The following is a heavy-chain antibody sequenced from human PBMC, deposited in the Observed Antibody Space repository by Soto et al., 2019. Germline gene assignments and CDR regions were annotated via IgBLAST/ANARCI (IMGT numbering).Heavy chain of an antibody. CDR3: ATYDSGGKFDF. CDR1: GGSFSSFY. J-gene: IGHJ4*02. D-gene: IGHD3-22*01. V-gene: IGHV4-59*01. CDR2: AYYSGTT. Sequence: QVQLQESGPGLVKPSETLSLTCTVSGGSFSSFYWSWIRQPPGKGLEWIGYAYYSGTTNYNPSLKGRVSISVDTSKNQFSLKLTSVTAADTAVYYCATYDSGGKFDFWGQGTLVTVSS.